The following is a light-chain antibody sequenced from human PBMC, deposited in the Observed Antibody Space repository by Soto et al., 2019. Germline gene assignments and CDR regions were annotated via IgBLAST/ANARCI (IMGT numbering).Light chain of an antibody. V-gene: IGLV2-8*01. CDR3: SSYAGSNYVV. Sequence: QSALTQPPSASGSPGQSVTISCTGTSSDVGGYRYVSWYQHHPGKAPKLIIYEVNERPSGVPDRFSGSKSGNTASLTVSGLQAEDEADYYCSSYAGSNYVVFGGGTKLTVL. J-gene: IGLJ2*01. CDR1: SSDVGGYRY. CDR2: EVN.